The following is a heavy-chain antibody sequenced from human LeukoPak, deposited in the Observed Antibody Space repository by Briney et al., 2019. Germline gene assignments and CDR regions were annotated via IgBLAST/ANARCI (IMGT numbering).Heavy chain of an antibody. Sequence: GGSLRLSCAASGFSFSNYAMSWVRQAPGKGLEWVSSISDSGAATYYADSVKGRFTISRDNSKNTLYPQLNSLGAEDTAVYYCAKIAPWGAVTTTDGFDYWGQGTLVTVSS. CDR3: AKIAPWGAVTTTDGFDY. V-gene: IGHV3-23*01. CDR1: GFSFSNYA. J-gene: IGHJ4*02. CDR2: ISDSGAAT. D-gene: IGHD4-17*01.